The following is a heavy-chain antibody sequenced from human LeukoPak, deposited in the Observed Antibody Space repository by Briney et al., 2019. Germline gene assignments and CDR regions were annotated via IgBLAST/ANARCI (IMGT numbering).Heavy chain of an antibody. CDR1: GGSFSGYY. D-gene: IGHD3-9*01. J-gene: IGHJ3*02. Sequence: PSETLSLTCAVYGGSFSGYYWSWIRQPPGKGLEWIGEINHSGSTNYNPSLKSRVTISVDTSKNQFPLKLSSVTAADTAVYYCARGQLRYFDWLLGNDAFDIWGQGTMVTVSS. V-gene: IGHV4-34*01. CDR3: ARGQLRYFDWLLGNDAFDI. CDR2: INHSGST.